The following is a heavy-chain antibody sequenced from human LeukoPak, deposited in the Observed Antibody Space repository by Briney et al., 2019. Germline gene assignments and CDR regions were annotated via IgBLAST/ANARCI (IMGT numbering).Heavy chain of an antibody. J-gene: IGHJ4*02. CDR2: MNPNSGNT. CDR3: ARPYDSSGYYYSY. V-gene: IGHV1-8*01. D-gene: IGHD3-22*01. CDR1: GYTFTSYD. Sequence: ASVKVSCKASGYTFTSYDINWGRQAPGQGIEWMGWMNPNSGNTVYGQKFQGRVTMTRNTSISTAYMELSSLRSEDTAVYYCARPYDSSGYYYSYWGQGTLVTVSS.